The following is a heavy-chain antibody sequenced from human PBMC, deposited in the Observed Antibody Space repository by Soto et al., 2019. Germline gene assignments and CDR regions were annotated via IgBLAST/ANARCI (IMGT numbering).Heavy chain of an antibody. J-gene: IGHJ3*02. CDR1: GFTFSSYW. D-gene: IGHD3-10*01. CDR3: ARDLPIYGGAFDI. CDR2: IKQDGSEK. Sequence: GGSLRLSCAASGFTFSSYWMSWVRQAPGKGLEWVAIIKQDGSEKFYVDSVKGRFTISRDNAKNSLYLQMNSLRAEDTAVYYCARDLPIYGGAFDIWGKGTMVTVSS. V-gene: IGHV3-7*01.